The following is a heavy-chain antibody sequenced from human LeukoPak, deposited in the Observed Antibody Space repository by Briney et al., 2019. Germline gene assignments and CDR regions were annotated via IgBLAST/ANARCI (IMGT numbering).Heavy chain of an antibody. V-gene: IGHV5-51*01. J-gene: IGHJ3*02. CDR3: ARSSSDTTVTTVGAFDI. CDR2: IYPGDSHT. D-gene: IGHD4-17*01. Sequence: KHGESLKISCKGSGYSFTTYWIGWVRQMPGKGLEWMGIIYPGDSHTRYSPSFQGQVTISADNSITTTYLQWSSLEASDTAMYYCARSSSDTTVTTVGAFDIWGQGTMVTVSS. CDR1: GYSFTTYW.